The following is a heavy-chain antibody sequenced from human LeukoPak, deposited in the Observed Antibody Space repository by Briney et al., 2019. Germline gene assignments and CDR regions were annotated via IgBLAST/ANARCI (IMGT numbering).Heavy chain of an antibody. CDR1: GFTFSSYA. J-gene: IGHJ6*02. CDR2: ISYDGSNK. CDR3: ARDRMGAGDYVPYYYYGMDV. D-gene: IGHD4-17*01. Sequence: GGSLRLSCAASGFTFSSYAMHWVRQVPGKGLEWVAVISYDGSNKYYADSVKGRFTISRDNSKNTLYLQMNSLRAEDTAVYYCARDRMGAGDYVPYYYYGMDVWGQGTTVTVSS. V-gene: IGHV3-30-3*01.